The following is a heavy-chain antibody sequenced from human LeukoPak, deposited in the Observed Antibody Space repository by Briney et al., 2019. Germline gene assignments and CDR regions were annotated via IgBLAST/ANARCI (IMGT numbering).Heavy chain of an antibody. V-gene: IGHV4-59*08. CDR1: GGSISSYY. Sequence: TSETLSLTCTVSGGSISSYYWSWIRQPPGKGLEWIGYIYYSGSTNYNPSLKSRVTISVDTSKNQFSLKLSSVTAADTAVYYRARHLLWFGEERGAFDIWGQGTMVTVSS. J-gene: IGHJ3*02. D-gene: IGHD3-10*01. CDR2: IYYSGST. CDR3: ARHLLWFGEERGAFDI.